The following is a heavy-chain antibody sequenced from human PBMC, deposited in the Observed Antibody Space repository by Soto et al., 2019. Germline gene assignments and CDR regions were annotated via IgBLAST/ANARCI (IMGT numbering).Heavy chain of an antibody. CDR2: IIPIFGTA. D-gene: IGHD5-12*01. J-gene: IGHJ5*02. CDR1: GGTFSSYA. CDR3: ARHKETEMATTNWFDP. V-gene: IGHV1-69*13. Sequence: SVKVSFKASGGTFSSYAISWVRQAPGQGLEWMGGIIPIFGTANYAQKFQGRATITADESTSTAYMELSSLRSEDTAVYYCARHKETEMATTNWFDPWGQGTLVTVSS.